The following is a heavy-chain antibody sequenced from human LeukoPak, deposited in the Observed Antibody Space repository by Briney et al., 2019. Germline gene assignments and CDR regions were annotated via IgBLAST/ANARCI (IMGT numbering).Heavy chain of an antibody. D-gene: IGHD6-6*01. CDR1: GGSISSSSYY. V-gene: IGHV4-39*01. J-gene: IGHJ4*02. CDR2: IYYSGST. Sequence: PSETLSLTCTVSGGSISSSSYYWGWIRQPPGKGLEWIGSIYYSGSTYYNPSLKSRVTISVDTSKNQFSLKLSSVTAADTAVYYCARPYSSSSTDHFDYWGQGTLVTVSS. CDR3: ARPYSSSSTDHFDY.